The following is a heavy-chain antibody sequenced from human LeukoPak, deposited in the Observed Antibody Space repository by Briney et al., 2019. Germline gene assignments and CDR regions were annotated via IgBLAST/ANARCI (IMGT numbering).Heavy chain of an antibody. J-gene: IGHJ4*02. CDR3: ARDGRSDTAMVPFDY. CDR1: GGSISSYY. CDR2: IYYSGST. Sequence: SETLSLTCTVSGGSISSYYWSWIRQPPGKGLEWIGYIYYSGSTNYNPSLKSRVTISVDKSKNQFSLKLSSVTAADTAVYYCARDGRSDTAMVPFDYWGQGTLVTVSS. D-gene: IGHD5-18*01. V-gene: IGHV4-59*12.